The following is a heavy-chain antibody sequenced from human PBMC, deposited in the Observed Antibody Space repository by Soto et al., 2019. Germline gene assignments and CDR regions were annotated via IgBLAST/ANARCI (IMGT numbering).Heavy chain of an antibody. D-gene: IGHD3-10*01. Sequence: EVQLVESGGGLGKPGGSLRLSCVVSGFNFNIYNMTWVRQAPGQGLEWVSSISSTTNYLLYADSVKGRFTSSRDNAKKSLFLQMTSLRAEDTAVYYCARERAGAFDPWGQGTLVTVSS. CDR3: ARERAGAFDP. J-gene: IGHJ5*02. V-gene: IGHV3-21*01. CDR2: ISSTTNYL. CDR1: GFNFNIYN.